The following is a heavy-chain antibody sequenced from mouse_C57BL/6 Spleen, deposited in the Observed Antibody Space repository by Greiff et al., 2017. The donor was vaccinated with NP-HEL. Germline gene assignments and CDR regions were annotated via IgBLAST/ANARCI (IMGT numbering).Heavy chain of an antibody. CDR2: IYPGSGST. V-gene: IGHV1-55*01. CDR1: GYTFTSYW. J-gene: IGHJ4*01. D-gene: IGHD2-3*01. Sequence: QVHVKQSGAELVKPGASVKMSCKASGYTFTSYWITWVKQRPGQGLEWIGDIYPGSGSTNYNEKFKSKATLTVDTSSSTAYMQLSSLTSEDSAVYYCARRALSMMMNYWGQGTSVTVSS. CDR3: ARRALSMMMNY.